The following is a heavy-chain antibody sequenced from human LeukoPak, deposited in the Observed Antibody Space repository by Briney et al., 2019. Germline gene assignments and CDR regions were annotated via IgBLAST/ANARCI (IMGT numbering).Heavy chain of an antibody. CDR1: GGSISSSSYY. D-gene: IGHD6-13*01. CDR2: IYYSGST. Sequence: SETLSLTCTVSGGSISSSSYYWGWIRQPPGKGLEWIGSIYYSGSTYYNPSLKSRVTISVDTSKNQFSLKLSSVTAADTAVYYCASHSSSWYKGLYWGQGSLVTVSS. V-gene: IGHV4-39*01. CDR3: ASHSSSWYKGLY. J-gene: IGHJ4*02.